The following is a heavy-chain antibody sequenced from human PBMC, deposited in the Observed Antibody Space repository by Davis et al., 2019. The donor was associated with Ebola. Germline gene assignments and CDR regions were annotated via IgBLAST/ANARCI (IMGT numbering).Heavy chain of an antibody. CDR2: IYYSGST. Sequence: SETLSLTCTASGGSISSYYWSWIRQPPGKGLEWIGYIYYSGSTNYNPSLKSRVTISVDTSKNQFSLKLSSVTAADTAVYYCARHDYDFWSGYYAETWFDPWGQGTLVTVSS. CDR1: GGSISSYY. J-gene: IGHJ5*02. V-gene: IGHV4-59*08. D-gene: IGHD3-3*01. CDR3: ARHDYDFWSGYYAETWFDP.